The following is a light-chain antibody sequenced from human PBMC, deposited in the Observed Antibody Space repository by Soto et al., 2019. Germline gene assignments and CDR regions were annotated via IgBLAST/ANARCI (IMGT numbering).Light chain of an antibody. V-gene: IGKV1-39*01. CDR1: QSIKNY. J-gene: IGKJ1*01. CDR2: AAS. CDR3: QQSYTTPIT. Sequence: DIQMTQSPSSLSASVGDRVTITCRASQSIKNYLNWYQQKPGKAPKLLIYAASSLESGVPSRFSGSGSGTDFTLTISSLQPEDFATYSCQQSYTTPITFGQGTKVEIK.